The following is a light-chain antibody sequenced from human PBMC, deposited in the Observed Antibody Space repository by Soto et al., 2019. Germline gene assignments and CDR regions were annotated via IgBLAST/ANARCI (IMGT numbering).Light chain of an antibody. J-gene: IGKJ1*01. Sequence: EIVMTQSPATLSVSPGERATLSCRASQSVSNNLAWYQKKPGQAPRLLIYGASTRATGIPARFSGSGSGTEFTLTISSLQSEDFALYYGQQYNNWCTFGQGTRVDIK. CDR2: GAS. CDR3: QQYNNWCT. V-gene: IGKV3-15*01. CDR1: QSVSNN.